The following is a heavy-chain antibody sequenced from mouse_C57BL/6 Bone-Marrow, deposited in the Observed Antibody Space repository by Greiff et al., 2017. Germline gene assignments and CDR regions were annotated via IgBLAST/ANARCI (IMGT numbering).Heavy chain of an antibody. D-gene: IGHD4-1*01. CDR1: GYTFTNYW. V-gene: IGHV1-63*01. Sequence: QVQLQQPGAELVRPGTSVKMSCKASGYTFTNYWIGWAKQRPGHGLEWIGDIYPGGGYPNYNEKFKGKATLTADKSSSTAYMQFSSLTSEDSAIYYCAREGELVYFDYWGQGTTLTVSS. J-gene: IGHJ2*01. CDR3: AREGELVYFDY. CDR2: IYPGGGYP.